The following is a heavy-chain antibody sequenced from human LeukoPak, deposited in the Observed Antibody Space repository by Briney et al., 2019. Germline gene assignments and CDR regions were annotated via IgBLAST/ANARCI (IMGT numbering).Heavy chain of an antibody. CDR1: GGSISSYY. CDR2: IYYSGST. V-gene: IGHV4-59*01. Sequence: NPSETLSLTGTVSGGSISSYYWSWIRQPPGKGLEWIGYIYYSGSTNYNPSLKSRVTISVDTSKNQFSLKLSSVTAADTAVYYCARGQWLNIDYWGQGTLVTVSS. J-gene: IGHJ4*02. D-gene: IGHD6-19*01. CDR3: ARGQWLNIDY.